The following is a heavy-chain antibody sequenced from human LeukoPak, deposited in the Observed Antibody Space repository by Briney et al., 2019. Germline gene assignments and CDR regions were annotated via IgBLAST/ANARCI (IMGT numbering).Heavy chain of an antibody. CDR2: IWYDGSNK. V-gene: IGHV3-33*06. CDR3: AKGRRGSSNWGSDY. D-gene: IGHD7-27*01. Sequence: GRSLRLSCTASGFTFRNYGMNWVRQAPGKGLEWVAGIWYDGSNKDYVDSVKGRFTISRDNSKNTLYLEMNSLTVEDTAVYYCAKGRRGSSNWGSDYWGQGTQVTVSS. CDR1: GFTFRNYG. J-gene: IGHJ4*02.